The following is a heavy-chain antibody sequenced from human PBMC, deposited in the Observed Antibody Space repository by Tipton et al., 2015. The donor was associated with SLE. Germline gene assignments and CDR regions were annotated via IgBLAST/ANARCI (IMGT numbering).Heavy chain of an antibody. CDR3: AGGGIQLWNWFDP. D-gene: IGHD5-18*01. CDR2: IYLSGST. V-gene: IGHV4-61*02. J-gene: IGHJ5*02. CDR1: GGSISSGTYY. Sequence: TLSLTCTVSGGSISSGTYYWSWIRQSAGKGLEWIGRIYLSGSTNYNPSLKSRVTMSVDTSKNQFSLKLSSVTAADTAVYYCAGGGIQLWNWFDPWGQGTLVTVSS.